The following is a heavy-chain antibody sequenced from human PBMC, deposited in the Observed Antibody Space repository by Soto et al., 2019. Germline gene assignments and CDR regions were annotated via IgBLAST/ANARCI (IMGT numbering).Heavy chain of an antibody. D-gene: IGHD3-16*02. J-gene: IGHJ3*01. CDR3: AGGKKTWGGFIVNGAFD. CDR2: IDWDDDE. Sequence: SGPTLVNPTQTLTLTCTISGVSLSSNRMSVSWIRQSPGEALEWLARIDWDDDEYYSTSLRSRLTLSKDTSKNQVVLTMTNMEVVDTARFYFAGGKKTWGGFIVNGAFD. V-gene: IGHV2-70*11. CDR1: GVSLSSNRMS.